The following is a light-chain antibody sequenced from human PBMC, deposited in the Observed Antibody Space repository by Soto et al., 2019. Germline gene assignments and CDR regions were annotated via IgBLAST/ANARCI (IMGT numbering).Light chain of an antibody. CDR1: SSDVGSYNL. Sequence: QSVLTQPASASGSPGQSITISCTGTSSDVGSYNLVSWYQQHPGKAPKLMIYEGSKRPSGVSNRFSGSKSGNTASLTISGLQAEDEADYYCCSYAGSSTFSFGGGTKLTVL. CDR3: CSYAGSSTFS. CDR2: EGS. V-gene: IGLV2-23*03. J-gene: IGLJ2*01.